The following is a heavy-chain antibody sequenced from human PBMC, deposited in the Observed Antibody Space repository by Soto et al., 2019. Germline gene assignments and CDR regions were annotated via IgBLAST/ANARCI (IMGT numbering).Heavy chain of an antibody. D-gene: IGHD3-3*01. Sequence: LSLTCTVSGGSISSGGYYWSWIRQHPXKGLEWIGYIYYSGGTYYNPSLKSRVTISVDTSKNQFSLKLSSVTAADTAVYYCARGGDDFWSGYYYYYYYGMDVWGQGTTVTVSS. V-gene: IGHV4-31*03. CDR1: GGSISSGGYY. CDR2: IYYSGGT. J-gene: IGHJ6*02. CDR3: ARGGDDFWSGYYYYYYYGMDV.